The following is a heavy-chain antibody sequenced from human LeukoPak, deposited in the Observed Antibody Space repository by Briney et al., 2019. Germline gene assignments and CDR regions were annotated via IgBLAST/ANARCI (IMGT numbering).Heavy chain of an antibody. D-gene: IGHD4-17*01. CDR2: ISSSGSTI. CDR3: ARDYESSSGYGDYLEDDAFDI. Sequence: TGGSLRLSCAASGFTFSSYEMNWVRQAPGKGLEWVSYISSSGSTIYYADSVKGRFTISRDNAKNSLYLQMNSLRAEDTAVYYCARDYESSSGYGDYLEDDAFDIWGQGTMVTVSS. V-gene: IGHV3-48*03. CDR1: GFTFSSYE. J-gene: IGHJ3*02.